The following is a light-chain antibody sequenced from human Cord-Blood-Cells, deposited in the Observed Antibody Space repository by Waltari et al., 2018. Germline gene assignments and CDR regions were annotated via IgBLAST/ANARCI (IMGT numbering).Light chain of an antibody. CDR3: QQYGSSPYT. V-gene: IGKV3-20*01. CDR1: QSVSSSH. CDR2: GAS. J-gene: IGKJ2*01. Sequence: EIVLTQSPGTLSLSPGERATLSCRASQSVSSSHLAWYQQKPGRAPRLLIYGASSSATGGPDRFSGSGSGTDFTLTISRLEPEYFAVYYCQQYGSSPYTFGQGTKLESK.